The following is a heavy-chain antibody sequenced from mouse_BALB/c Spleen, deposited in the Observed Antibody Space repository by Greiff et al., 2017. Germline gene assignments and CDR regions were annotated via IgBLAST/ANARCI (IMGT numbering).Heavy chain of an antibody. CDR1: GFNIKDYY. D-gene: IGHD1-1*01. CDR3: NPYYGSRGFAY. Sequence: VQLQQSGAELVRSGASVKLSCTASGFNIKDYYMHWVKQRPEQGLEWIGWIDPENGDTEYAPKFQGKATMTADTSSNTAYLQLSSLTSEDTAVYYCNPYYGSRGFAYWGQGTLVTVSA. V-gene: IGHV14-4*02. CDR2: IDPENGDT. J-gene: IGHJ3*01.